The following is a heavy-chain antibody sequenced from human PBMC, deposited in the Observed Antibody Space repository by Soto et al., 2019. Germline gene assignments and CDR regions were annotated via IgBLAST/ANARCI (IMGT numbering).Heavy chain of an antibody. V-gene: IGHV3-7*01. CDR1: GFTFSRYW. D-gene: IGHD3-22*01. CDR2: INQDVSQK. Sequence: PGGSLRLSCAASGFTFSRYWMTWVRQAPGKGLEWVANINQDVSQKLYVDSVRGRFTISRDDAKNSVYLQMNNLRADDTAVYYCAKIGYNDWDFDCWRQGTLVTVSS. J-gene: IGHJ4*02. CDR3: AKIGYNDWDFDC.